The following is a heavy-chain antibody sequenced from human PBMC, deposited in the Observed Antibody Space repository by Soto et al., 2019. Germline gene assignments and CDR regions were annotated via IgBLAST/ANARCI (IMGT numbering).Heavy chain of an antibody. V-gene: IGHV3-30*18. CDR2: ISDDGTKT. CDR3: AKECGRRRQGVIDPFDY. CDR1: GFTFSIYA. J-gene: IGHJ4*02. Sequence: QVQLVESGGGVVQPGRSLRVSCAASGFTFSIYAMHWVRQAPGTGLEWVAVISDDGTKTYYADSVKGRFTISRDNSKNTLYQQMNGLRDEDTAVDYGAKECGRRRQGVIDPFDYWGEGTLVTVSP. D-gene: IGHD2-21*01.